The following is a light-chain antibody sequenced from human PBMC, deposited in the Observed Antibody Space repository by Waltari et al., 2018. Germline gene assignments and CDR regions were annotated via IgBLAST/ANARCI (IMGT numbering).Light chain of an antibody. CDR1: QSVFYSSNSKNY. J-gene: IGKJ3*01. CDR3: HQYFTFPFT. Sequence: DIVMTQSPDSLAVSLGERATINCKSSQSVFYSSNSKNYLAWYQQKPGQSPKVLFYWASPRASGVPGRFSGGGSDTDFTLTISSLQAEDVAVYFCHQYFTFPFTFGPGTKVQIK. CDR2: WAS. V-gene: IGKV4-1*01.